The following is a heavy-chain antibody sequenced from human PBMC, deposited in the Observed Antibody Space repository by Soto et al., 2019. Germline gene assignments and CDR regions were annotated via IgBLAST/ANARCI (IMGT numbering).Heavy chain of an antibody. V-gene: IGHV3-9*01. Sequence: VQLVESGGGVVQPGRSLRLSCAASGFTFSDYAMHWVRQAPGKGLEWVSGISSNSATINYADSVKGRFTISRDNAKNSLFLQMNSLRPEDTAFYYCVKDMKWGGMTTIHYFDSWGQGTLVTVSS. CDR1: GFTFSDYA. CDR2: ISSNSATI. CDR3: VKDMKWGGMTTIHYFDS. D-gene: IGHD4-17*01. J-gene: IGHJ4*02.